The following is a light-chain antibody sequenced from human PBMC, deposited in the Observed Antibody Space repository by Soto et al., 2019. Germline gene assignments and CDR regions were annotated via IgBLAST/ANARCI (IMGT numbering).Light chain of an antibody. CDR3: NSYTSSNTDV. V-gene: IGLV2-18*02. CDR2: EVS. J-gene: IGLJ1*01. Sequence: QSALTQPPSVSGSPGQSVTISCTGTSSDVGSYNRVSWYQQPPGTAPKLMIYEVSNRPSGVPDRFSGSKSGNTASLTISGLQPEDEADYYCNSYTSSNTDVFGTGTKLTVL. CDR1: SSDVGSYNR.